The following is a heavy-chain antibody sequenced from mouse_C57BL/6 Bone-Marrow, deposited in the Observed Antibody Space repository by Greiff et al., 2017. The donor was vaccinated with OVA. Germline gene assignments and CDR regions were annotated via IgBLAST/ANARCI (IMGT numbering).Heavy chain of an antibody. D-gene: IGHD1-1*01. CDR3: ARRIYYGSSYRAY. CDR2: IYPRSGNT. V-gene: IGHV1-81*01. J-gene: IGHJ3*01. CDR1: GYTFTSYG. Sequence: VKLQESGAELARPGASVKLSCKASGYTFTSYGISWVKQRTGQGLEWIGEIYPRSGNTYYNEKFKGKATLTADKSSSTAYMELRSLTSEDSAVYFCARRIYYGSSYRAYWGQGTLVTVSA.